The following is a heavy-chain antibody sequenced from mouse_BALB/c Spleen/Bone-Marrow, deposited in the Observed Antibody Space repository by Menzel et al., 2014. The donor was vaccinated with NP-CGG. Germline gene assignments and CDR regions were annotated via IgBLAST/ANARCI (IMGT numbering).Heavy chain of an antibody. J-gene: IGHJ3*01. D-gene: IGHD2-4*01. CDR2: INSNGGST. Sequence: EVKVVESGGGLVQPGGSLKISCAASGFTFSSYGMSWVRQTPDKRLDLVATINSNGGSTYYPDSVKGRFTISRDNAKNSLYLQMSSLKSEDTAMYYCARDNYYDYDGFAYWDQATLVTVSA. V-gene: IGHV5-6-3*01. CDR3: ARDNYYDYDGFAY. CDR1: GFTFSSYG.